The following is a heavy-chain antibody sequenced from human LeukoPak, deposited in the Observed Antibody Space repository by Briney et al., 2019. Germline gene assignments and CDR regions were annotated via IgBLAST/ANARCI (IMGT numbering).Heavy chain of an antibody. CDR2: ISGSGGST. Sequence: GGSLRLSCAASGFTFSSYATSWVRQAPGKGLEWVSAISGSGGSTYYADSVKGRFTISRDNSKNTLYLQMNSLRAEDTAVYYCAKDQHVVVTAIFDYWGQGTLVTVSS. D-gene: IGHD2-21*02. CDR1: GFTFSSYA. V-gene: IGHV3-23*01. J-gene: IGHJ4*02. CDR3: AKDQHVVVTAIFDY.